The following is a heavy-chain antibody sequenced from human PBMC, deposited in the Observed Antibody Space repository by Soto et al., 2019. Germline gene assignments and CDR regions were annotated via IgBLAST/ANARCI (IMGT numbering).Heavy chain of an antibody. CDR2: IFYSGTT. V-gene: IGHV4-39*07. D-gene: IGHD5-18*01. CDR3: ARASNKRGYSYGPDY. CDR1: GGSISRSHNF. J-gene: IGHJ4*02. Sequence: SETLSLTCTVTGGSISRSHNFWGWMRQPPGKGRELIGTIFYSGTTYNNPALKSRVTISVDTSKKLFSLKLSSVTAADTALYCCARASNKRGYSYGPDYWGQGPLVTVSS.